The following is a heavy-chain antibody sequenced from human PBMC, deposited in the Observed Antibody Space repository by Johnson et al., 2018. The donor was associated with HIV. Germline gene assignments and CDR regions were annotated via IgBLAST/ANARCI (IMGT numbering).Heavy chain of an antibody. J-gene: IGHJ3*02. CDR2: IKQDGSEK. CDR3: ARDGRLAAAGAWGAFDI. CDR1: GFTVSSNY. D-gene: IGHD6-13*01. Sequence: VQLVESGGGLVQPGGSLRLSCAASGFTVSSNYMSWVRQAPGKGLEWVANIKQDGSEKYYVDSVKGRFTISRDNAKNSLYLQMNSLRAEDTAVYYCARDGRLAAAGAWGAFDIWGQGTMVTVSS. V-gene: IGHV3-7*01.